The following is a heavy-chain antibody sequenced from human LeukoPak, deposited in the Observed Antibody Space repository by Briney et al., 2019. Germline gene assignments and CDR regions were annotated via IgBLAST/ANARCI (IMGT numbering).Heavy chain of an antibody. CDR2: FYYSGNT. CDR1: GGSISSSCHY. D-gene: IGHD3-16*01. Sequence: SETLSLTCTVSGGSISSSCHYCGWIRQPPGKGLEWIGSFYYSGNTYYNPSLKSRVTISVDTSKNQFSLKLSSVTAADTAVYYCARVVPGGFDYWGQGTLVTVSS. V-gene: IGHV4-39*01. CDR3: ARVVPGGFDY. J-gene: IGHJ4*02.